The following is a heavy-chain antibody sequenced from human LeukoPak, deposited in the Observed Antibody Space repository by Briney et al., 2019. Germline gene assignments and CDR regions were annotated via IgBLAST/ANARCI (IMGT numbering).Heavy chain of an antibody. Sequence: PSETLSLTCTVSGDSISRDYWNWIRQPPGKGLEWIGYINYSGSTNYNPSLKSRVAISKDTSKNQFSLNLSTVTAADTAVYYCARKGHDAFDIWGQGTVITVSS. V-gene: IGHV4-59*08. CDR1: GDSISRDY. J-gene: IGHJ3*02. CDR3: ARKGHDAFDI. CDR2: INYSGST.